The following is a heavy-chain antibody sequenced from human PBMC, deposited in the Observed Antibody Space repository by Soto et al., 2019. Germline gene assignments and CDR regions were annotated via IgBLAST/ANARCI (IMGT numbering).Heavy chain of an antibody. Sequence: GGSLRLSCAASGFTFSNAWMNWVRQAPGEGLEWVGRIKSKTDGGTTDYAAPVKGRFTISRDDSKNTLYLQMNSLKTEDTAVYYCTTGYCSSTSCLLEHAYHYYRLSVRRQGTTVTVSS. CDR2: IKSKTDGGTT. D-gene: IGHD2-2*01. V-gene: IGHV3-15*07. CDR3: TTGYCSSTSCLLEHAYHYYRLSV. J-gene: IGHJ6*01. CDR1: GFTFSNAW.